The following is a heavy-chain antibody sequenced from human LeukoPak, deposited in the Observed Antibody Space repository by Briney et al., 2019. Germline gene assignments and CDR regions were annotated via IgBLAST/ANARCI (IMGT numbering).Heavy chain of an antibody. Sequence: SVKVYCKASGGTFSSYAISWVRQAPGQVLELMGVIIPIFGTANYAQKCQGRVTITADKSTRTAYMELSSVRSEDTALFFKQKTAYEILTHYYYYGMDVWGKGTTVTVSS. J-gene: IGHJ6*04. CDR1: GGTFSSYA. D-gene: IGHD3-9*01. CDR3: QKTAYEILTHYYYYGMDV. CDR2: IIPIFGTA. V-gene: IGHV1-69*06.